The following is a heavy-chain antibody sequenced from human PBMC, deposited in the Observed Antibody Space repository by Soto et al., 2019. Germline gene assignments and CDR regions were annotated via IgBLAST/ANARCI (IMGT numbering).Heavy chain of an antibody. D-gene: IGHD4-17*01. J-gene: IGHJ6*02. Sequence: GFLKLSFAASSFTFSSYAMSGVGQAPGKGLEWVSAISGSVGSTYYADSVKGRFTISRDNSKNTLYLQMNSLRAEDTAVYYCAKGWTVTPYYYGMDVWGQGTTVTVSS. V-gene: IGHV3-23*01. CDR2: ISGSVGST. CDR3: AKGWTVTPYYYGMDV. CDR1: SFTFSSYA.